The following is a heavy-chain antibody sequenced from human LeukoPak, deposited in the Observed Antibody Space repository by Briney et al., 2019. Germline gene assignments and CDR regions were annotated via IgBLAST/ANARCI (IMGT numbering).Heavy chain of an antibody. D-gene: IGHD4-23*01. J-gene: IGHJ3*02. CDR2: IFPGTSDT. CDR1: GHSITSYW. Sequence: GESLKISCKGSGHSITSYWIGWVRQMPGKGLEWMGIIFPGTSDTRYSPSFRGQVTISADKSISTAYLQWSSLKASDTAMYFCARGPYGGHSGAFDIWGQGTMVTVSS. CDR3: ARGPYGGHSGAFDI. V-gene: IGHV5-51*01.